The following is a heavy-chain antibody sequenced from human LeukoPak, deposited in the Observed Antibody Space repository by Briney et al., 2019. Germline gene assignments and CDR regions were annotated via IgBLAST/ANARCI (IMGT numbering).Heavy chain of an antibody. D-gene: IGHD3-3*02. J-gene: IGHJ4*02. V-gene: IGHV3-23*01. Sequence: GGSLRLSCAASGFTFSIYAMSWVRQAPGKGLQWVSSITSSGDGTYYADSVKGRFTISRDNSENMLYLQMNSLRVEDTAVYYCAQISASYWGQGTLVTVSS. CDR3: AQISASY. CDR1: GFTFSIYA. CDR2: ITSSGDGT.